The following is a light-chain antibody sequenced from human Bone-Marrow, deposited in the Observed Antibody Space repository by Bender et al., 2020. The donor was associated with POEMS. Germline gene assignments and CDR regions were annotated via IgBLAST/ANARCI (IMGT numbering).Light chain of an antibody. CDR2: GVS. Sequence: QSALTQSASVSGSPGQSITISCTGTSSDMAIYDFVSGYQQHPGKAPTLMIFGVSERPSGVSHRFSGSKSGNTASLTISGLQAEDEADYYCSSYRSGSTLVVFGGGTKVTVL. J-gene: IGLJ2*01. CDR3: SSYRSGSTLVV. V-gene: IGLV2-14*01. CDR1: SSDMAIYDF.